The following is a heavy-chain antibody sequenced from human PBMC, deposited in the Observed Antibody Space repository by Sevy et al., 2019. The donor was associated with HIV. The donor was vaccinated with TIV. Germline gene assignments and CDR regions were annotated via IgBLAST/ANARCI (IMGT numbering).Heavy chain of an antibody. D-gene: IGHD3-22*01. CDR1: GFTFSSYG. CDR2: IWYDGSNK. Sequence: GGSLRLSCAASGFTFSSYGMHWVRQAPGKGLEWVAVIWYDGSNKYYADSVKGRFIISRDNSKNTLYLQMNSLRAEDTAVYYCARDGGYYDSSGYYFEAFDIWGQGTMVTVSS. CDR3: ARDGGYYDSSGYYFEAFDI. V-gene: IGHV3-33*01. J-gene: IGHJ3*02.